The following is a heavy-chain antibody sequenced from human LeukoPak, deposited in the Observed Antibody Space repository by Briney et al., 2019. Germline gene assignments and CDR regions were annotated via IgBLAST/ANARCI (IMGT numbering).Heavy chain of an antibody. Sequence: SETLSLTCTVSGDSIRSSSYYWGWIRQPPGKGLEWIGSIYYSGSTNYNPSLKSRVTISVDTSKNQFSLKLSSVTAADTAVYYCARVQVDDAAALDYWGQGTLVTVSS. V-gene: IGHV4-39*07. D-gene: IGHD1-1*01. CDR2: IYYSGST. J-gene: IGHJ4*02. CDR3: ARVQVDDAAALDY. CDR1: GDSIRSSSYY.